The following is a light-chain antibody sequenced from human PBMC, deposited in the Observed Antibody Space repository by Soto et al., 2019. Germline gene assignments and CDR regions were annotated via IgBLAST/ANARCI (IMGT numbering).Light chain of an antibody. CDR1: QSISSW. J-gene: IGKJ1*01. Sequence: DIQMTQSPSTLFASVGDRVTITCRASQSISSWLAWYQQKPGKAPKLLIYDASSLESGVPSRFSGSGSGTEFTLTISSLQPDDFATYYCQQYNSYSRTFGQGTNVEIK. CDR3: QQYNSYSRT. V-gene: IGKV1-5*01. CDR2: DAS.